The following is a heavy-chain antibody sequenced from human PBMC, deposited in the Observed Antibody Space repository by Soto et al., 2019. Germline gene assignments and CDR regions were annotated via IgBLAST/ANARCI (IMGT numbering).Heavy chain of an antibody. Sequence: QVQLQESGPGLVKPSETLFVTCTVSGGSTDSLYWSWVRQPPGKGLEWIGYVSYSGSTTYNPSLKRRVIVSIDTSNNQFSLKLTSVTAADTAVYYCARQGYYDLLSGYYLFDYWGQGILVTVSS. V-gene: IGHV4-59*08. CDR1: GGSTDSLY. D-gene: IGHD3-3*01. CDR2: VSYSGST. J-gene: IGHJ4*02. CDR3: ARQGYYDLLSGYYLFDY.